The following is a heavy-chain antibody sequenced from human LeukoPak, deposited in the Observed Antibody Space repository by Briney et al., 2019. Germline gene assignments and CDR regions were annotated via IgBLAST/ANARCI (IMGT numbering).Heavy chain of an antibody. Sequence: PSETLSLTCTVSGGSINSYYWSWIRQPPGKGLQWIGCIHYSGSTNYNPSLKSRVTISVDTSKNQFSLKLSSVTAADTAVYYCARESTGFGEFVWFDPWGQGTLVTVSS. V-gene: IGHV4-59*12. D-gene: IGHD3-10*01. J-gene: IGHJ5*02. CDR3: ARESTGFGEFVWFDP. CDR1: GGSINSYY. CDR2: IHYSGST.